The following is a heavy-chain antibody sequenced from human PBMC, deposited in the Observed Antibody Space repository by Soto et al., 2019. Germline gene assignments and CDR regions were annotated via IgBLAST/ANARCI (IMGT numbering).Heavy chain of an antibody. Sequence: QITLKESGPTLVKPTQTLTLTCTVSGFSLNTYGVGVGWIRQPPGKALEWLALIYWDDDKRYSPSLKSRLTITKDTSNNPVVLTMTNMDPVDTVTYYCARALGSWGAYYFDYWGQGTLVTVSS. V-gene: IGHV2-5*02. CDR3: ARALGSWGAYYFDY. D-gene: IGHD3-16*01. CDR2: IYWDDDK. CDR1: GFSLNTYGVG. J-gene: IGHJ4*02.